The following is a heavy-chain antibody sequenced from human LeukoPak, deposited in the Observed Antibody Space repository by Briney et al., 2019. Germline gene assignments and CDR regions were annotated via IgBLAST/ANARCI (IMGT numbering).Heavy chain of an antibody. CDR1: GYTFTGYY. J-gene: IGHJ6*03. CDR2: INPNSGGT. V-gene: IGHV1-2*02. CDR3: ARVKEQWLVFRWASASMDV. Sequence: ASVKVSCKASGYTFTGYYMHWVRQAPGQGLEWMGWINPNSGGTNYAQKFQGRVTMTRDTSISTAYMELSRLRSDDTAVYYCARVKEQWLVFRWASASMDVWGKGTTVTVSS. D-gene: IGHD6-19*01.